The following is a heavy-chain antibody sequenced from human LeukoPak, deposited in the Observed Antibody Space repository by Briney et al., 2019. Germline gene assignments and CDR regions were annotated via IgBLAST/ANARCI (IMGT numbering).Heavy chain of an antibody. CDR1: GFTFKTYS. D-gene: IGHD5-12*01. V-gene: IGHV3-21*01. CDR2: ISSGGTYV. Sequence: GGSLRLSCVVSGFTFKTYSMNWVRQAPGKGLEWVSSISSGGTYVDYADSVKGRFTISRDNAKNSLYLQMNSLRAEDTAVFYCARDPGYSDSPYYLDYWGQGTLVTVSS. J-gene: IGHJ4*02. CDR3: ARDPGYSDSPYYLDY.